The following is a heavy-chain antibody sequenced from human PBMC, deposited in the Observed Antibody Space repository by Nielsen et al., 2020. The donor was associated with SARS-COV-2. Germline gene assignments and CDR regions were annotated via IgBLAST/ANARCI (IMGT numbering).Heavy chain of an antibody. CDR3: ARGTYVVVVPAASRGYYYYYMDV. J-gene: IGHJ6*03. V-gene: IGHV6-1*01. Sequence: WIRQSPSSGLEWLGRTSSRSKWYNDYAVSVKSRITINPDTSKNQFSLQLNSVTPEDTAVYYCARGTYVVVVPAASRGYYYYYMDVWGKGTTVTVSS. CDR2: TSSRSKWYN. D-gene: IGHD2-2*01.